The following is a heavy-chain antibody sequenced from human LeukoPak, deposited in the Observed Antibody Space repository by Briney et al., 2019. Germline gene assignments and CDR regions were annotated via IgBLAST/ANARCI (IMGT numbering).Heavy chain of an antibody. CDR3: ARDPYNGSYGDDYYYYMDV. D-gene: IGHD1-26*01. Sequence: GGSLRLSCAASGFTFSSYSMNWVRQAPGKGLEWVSSITTSSTYMFYAGSVKGRFTISRDNAKNSLSLQMNSLRAEDTAVYYCARDPYNGSYGDDYYYYMDVWGKGTTVTISS. V-gene: IGHV3-21*01. J-gene: IGHJ6*03. CDR1: GFTFSSYS. CDR2: ITTSSTYM.